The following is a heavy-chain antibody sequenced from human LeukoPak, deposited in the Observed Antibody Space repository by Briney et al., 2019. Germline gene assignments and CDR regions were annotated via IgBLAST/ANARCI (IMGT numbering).Heavy chain of an antibody. V-gene: IGHV4-39*07. D-gene: IGHD3-3*02. CDR3: ARGFNILTYFDY. Sequence: SETLSLTCSVSGGSISNTGYSWAWIRQPPGKGLEWIATVYHHGSTFYNPSLKSRVTISVDTSKNQFSLRLTSVTAADTAVYFCARGFNILTYFDYWGQGSLVTVSS. J-gene: IGHJ4*02. CDR1: GGSISNTGYS. CDR2: VYHHGST.